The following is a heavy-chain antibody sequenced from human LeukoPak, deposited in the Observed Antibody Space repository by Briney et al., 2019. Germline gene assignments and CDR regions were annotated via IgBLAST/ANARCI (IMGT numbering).Heavy chain of an antibody. V-gene: IGHV4-59*02. CDR2: IYYTGRT. Sequence: SETLSLTCTVSGGSVTYNYWSWIRQAPGRGLEWIGYIYYTGRTNYNPSLQSRVTISVDRSTDAFSLKLSSVTAAGTAVYFCARLHMKGAYSGYDSFDNWGQGTLVTVSS. CDR3: ARLHMKGAYSGYDSFDN. D-gene: IGHD5-12*01. CDR1: GGSVTYNY. J-gene: IGHJ4*02.